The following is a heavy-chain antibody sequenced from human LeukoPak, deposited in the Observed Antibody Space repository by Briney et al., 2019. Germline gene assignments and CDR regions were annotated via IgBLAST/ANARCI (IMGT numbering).Heavy chain of an antibody. Sequence: SETLSPTCTASGGSISSYYWSWIRQPAGKGLEWIGRIYTSGSTNYNPSLKSRVTMSVDTSKNQYSLKLSSVTAADTAVYYCARVDRFGALWVWGQGTLVTVSS. CDR1: GGSISSYY. D-gene: IGHD3-10*01. CDR2: IYTSGST. CDR3: ARVDRFGALWV. V-gene: IGHV4-4*07. J-gene: IGHJ4*02.